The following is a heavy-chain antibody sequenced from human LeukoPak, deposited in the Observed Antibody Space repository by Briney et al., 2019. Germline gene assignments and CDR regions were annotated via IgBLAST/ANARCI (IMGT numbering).Heavy chain of an antibody. V-gene: IGHV1-58*02. CDR1: GFTFTSSA. CDR3: AADSAYCGGDCYDFDY. CDR2: IVVGSGNT. D-gene: IGHD2-21*02. J-gene: IGHJ4*02. Sequence: SVKVSCKASGFTFTSSAMQWVRQARGQRLEWIGWIVVGSGNTNYAQKFQERVTITRDMSTSTAYMELSSLRSGDTAVYYCAADSAYCGGDCYDFDYWGQGTLVTVSS.